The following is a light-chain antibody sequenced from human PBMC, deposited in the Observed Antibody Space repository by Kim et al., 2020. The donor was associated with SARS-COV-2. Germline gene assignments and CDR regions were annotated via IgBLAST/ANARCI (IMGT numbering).Light chain of an antibody. J-gene: IGKJ1*01. V-gene: IGKV3-20*01. Sequence: SPGERATLSCRAGQTVRSSYLAWYQQKPGQAPRLLIYGASSRATGIPDRFSGSGSGTDFTLTISRLEPEDFAVYYCQQYGSSPWTFGQGTKVDIK. CDR1: QTVRSSY. CDR2: GAS. CDR3: QQYGSSPWT.